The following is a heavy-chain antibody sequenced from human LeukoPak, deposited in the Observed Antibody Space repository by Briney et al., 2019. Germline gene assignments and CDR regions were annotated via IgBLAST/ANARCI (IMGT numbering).Heavy chain of an antibody. Sequence: SETLSLTCTVSGGSISSYYWSWLRQPPGKGLEWIGYIYSSGGTNYNPSLKSRVTISVDTSKNQFSLKLSSVTAADTAYYCCARVPYGGSASLFDYRGQGTLVTVSS. D-gene: IGHD6-6*01. CDR3: ARVPYGGSASLFDY. V-gene: IGHV4-59*01. CDR2: IYSSGGT. J-gene: IGHJ4*02. CDR1: GGSISSYY.